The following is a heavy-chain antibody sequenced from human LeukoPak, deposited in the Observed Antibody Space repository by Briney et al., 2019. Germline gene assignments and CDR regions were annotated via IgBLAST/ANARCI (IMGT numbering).Heavy chain of an antibody. J-gene: IGHJ4*02. D-gene: IGHD6-19*01. Sequence: GGSLRLSCAASGFTFDSYSMAWVRHAPGKGLDGVAVISDNSVATFYADAVKGRFTISRDNSKNTLYLHMTSLRAEDTAVYHCAREGDRGIVVADYFDYWGQGTLVTVSS. V-gene: IGHV3-23*01. CDR3: AREGDRGIVVADYFDY. CDR2: ISDNSVAT. CDR1: GFTFDSYS.